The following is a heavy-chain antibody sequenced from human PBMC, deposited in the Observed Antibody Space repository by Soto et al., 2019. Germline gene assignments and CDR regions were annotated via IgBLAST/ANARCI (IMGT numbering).Heavy chain of an antibody. CDR3: GRQPGHCGSTACFGYYSVDV. CDR2: IYLSAGA. V-gene: IGHV4-39*01. CDR1: GGSITSSTNS. Sequence: QLQLQESGPRLVKPSETLSLTCRVSGGSITSSTNSWAWIRQSPGKGLEWIGTIYLSAGAHYNPSLGGRVAISADTPNNQLYLRLSSVTAADTAVYYCGRQPGHCGSTACFGYYSVDVWGQGTTVTVS. J-gene: IGHJ6*02. D-gene: IGHD2-2*01.